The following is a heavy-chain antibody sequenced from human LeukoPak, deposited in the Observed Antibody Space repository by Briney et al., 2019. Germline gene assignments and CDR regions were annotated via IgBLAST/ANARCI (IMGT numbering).Heavy chain of an antibody. Sequence: GGSLRLSCAASKFSVSNNYMTWVRQAPGKGLEWVSIIYMDGSTYYADSVKGRFTISRDNPRNTLYLQMNSLRAEDTAVYYCASSSGDFWSGYYPYWGQGTLVTVSS. D-gene: IGHD3-3*01. CDR2: IYMDGST. CDR3: ASSSGDFWSGYYPY. V-gene: IGHV3-53*01. CDR1: KFSVSNNY. J-gene: IGHJ4*02.